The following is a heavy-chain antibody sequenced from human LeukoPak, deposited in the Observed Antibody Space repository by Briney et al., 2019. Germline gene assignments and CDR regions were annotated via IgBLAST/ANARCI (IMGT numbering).Heavy chain of an antibody. V-gene: IGHV5-51*01. CDR2: IYPGDSDT. CDR1: GYRFTDYW. D-gene: IGHD1-7*01. CDR3: ARGAAGTTPDYYYFGLDV. J-gene: IGHJ6*02. Sequence: GKSLKISCKGSGYRFTDYWIGWVRQMPGKGLEWMGIIYPGDSDTRYSPSFQGQVTISADKSINTAHLQWSSLKASDTAMYYCARGAAGTTPDYYYFGLDVWSQGTTVRVSS.